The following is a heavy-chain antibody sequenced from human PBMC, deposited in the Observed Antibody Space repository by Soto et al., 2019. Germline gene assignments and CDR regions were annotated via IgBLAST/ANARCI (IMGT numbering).Heavy chain of an antibody. CDR3: SRERMQLWYPFDH. Sequence: SETLSLTCTVPGSSIRSYYWSWIRQPPGQGLEWIGYIYYSGSTNYNPSLKSRVTISVDTSKNQFSLKLSSVTAPDTAVHYCSRERMQLWYPFDHWGQGTLVTVSS. V-gene: IGHV4-59*01. CDR1: GSSIRSYY. J-gene: IGHJ4*02. D-gene: IGHD5-18*01. CDR2: IYYSGST.